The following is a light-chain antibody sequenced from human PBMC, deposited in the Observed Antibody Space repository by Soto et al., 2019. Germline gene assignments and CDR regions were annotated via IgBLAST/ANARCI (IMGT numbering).Light chain of an antibody. CDR1: QDINNY. Sequence: DLPMTQSPSSLSASIGDRVTITCQASQDINNYLNWYHQKPGKVPKLLIYDASNLETGVPSRFSGSGSGTDFTFTISSLEAEDIGTYYCQQYENLPYSFGQGTKVEIK. CDR2: DAS. J-gene: IGKJ2*03. V-gene: IGKV1-33*01. CDR3: QQYENLPYS.